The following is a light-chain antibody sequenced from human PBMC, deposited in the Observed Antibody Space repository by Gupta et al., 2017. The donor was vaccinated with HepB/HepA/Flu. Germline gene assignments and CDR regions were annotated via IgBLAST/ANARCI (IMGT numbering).Light chain of an antibody. J-gene: IGLJ3*02. CDR1: SGSVSTKYY. CDR2: NTN. V-gene: IGLV8-61*01. CDR3: VLFMGGGIWV. Sequence: QTVVTQEPSFSVSPGGTVTLTCGLSSGSVSTKYYPSWYQQTPGQAPRTLVYNTNTRSSGVPNRFSGSVLGNKAALTITGAQADDESDYYCVLFMGGGIWVFGGGTKLTVL.